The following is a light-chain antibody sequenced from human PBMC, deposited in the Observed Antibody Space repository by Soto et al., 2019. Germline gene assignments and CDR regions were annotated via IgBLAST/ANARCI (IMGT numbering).Light chain of an antibody. CDR2: VGTGGIVG. CDR1: SGYSNLK. Sequence: QAVVTQPPSASASLGASVTLTCTLSSGYSNLKVDWYQQRPGKGPRFVMRVGTGGIVGSKGDGIPDRFSVLGSGLNRYLTIKNIQEEDESDYYCGADHGSGSNFVWVFGGGNKVTVL. CDR3: GADHGSGSNFVWV. J-gene: IGLJ3*02. V-gene: IGLV9-49*01.